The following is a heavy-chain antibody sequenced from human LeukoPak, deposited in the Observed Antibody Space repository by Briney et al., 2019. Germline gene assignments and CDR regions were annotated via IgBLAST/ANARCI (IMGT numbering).Heavy chain of an antibody. D-gene: IGHD6-6*01. CDR3: ARARANSSSMFFLPLHRKYYFDY. Sequence: SETLSLTCTVSGGSISSYYWSWIRQPPGKGLEWIGYIYYSGSTNYNPSLKSRVTISVDTSKNQFSLKLSSVTAADTAVYYCARARANSSSMFFLPLHRKYYFDYWGQGTLVTVSS. J-gene: IGHJ4*02. CDR2: IYYSGST. CDR1: GGSISSYY. V-gene: IGHV4-59*12.